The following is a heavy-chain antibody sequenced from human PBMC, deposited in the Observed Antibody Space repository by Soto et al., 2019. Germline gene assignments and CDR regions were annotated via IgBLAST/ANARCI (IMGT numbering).Heavy chain of an antibody. CDR2: IKKDGSEK. D-gene: IGHD2-2*01. Sequence: XGSLRLSCSASGFTFNIYWMSWVRQAPGKGLEWVANIKKDGSEKYYVDSVKGRFTISRDNAENSVYLQMNSLRAEDTAVYYCAREEGRYCSSTTCYFRFDHWGQGTLVTVSS. CDR3: AREEGRYCSSTTCYFRFDH. V-gene: IGHV3-7*01. CDR1: GFTFNIYW. J-gene: IGHJ4*02.